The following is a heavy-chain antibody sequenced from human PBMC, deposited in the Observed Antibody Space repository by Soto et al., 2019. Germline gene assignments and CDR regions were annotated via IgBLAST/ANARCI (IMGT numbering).Heavy chain of an antibody. V-gene: IGHV4-34*01. J-gene: IGHJ4*02. Sequence: SETLSLTCAVYGGSFSGYYWSWIRQPPGKGLEWIGEINHSGSTNYNPSLKSRVTISVDTSKNQFSVKLISVTAADTAVYYCARESIAARPVDYWGQGTLVTVSS. CDR2: INHSGST. CDR1: GGSFSGYY. CDR3: ARESIAARPVDY. D-gene: IGHD6-6*01.